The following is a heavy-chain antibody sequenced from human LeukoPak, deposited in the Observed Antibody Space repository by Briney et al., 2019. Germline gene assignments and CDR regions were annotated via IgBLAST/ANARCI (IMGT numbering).Heavy chain of an antibody. J-gene: IGHJ4*02. Sequence: SETLSLTCTVSGGSISSSYWSWIRQPPGKGLGWIGYIYYSGSTNYNPSLKSRVTMSVDTSKYQFSLKLSSVTAADTAVYYCARDAVGATRRDYFDYWGQGTLVTVSS. D-gene: IGHD1-26*01. CDR3: ARDAVGATRRDYFDY. CDR1: GGSISSSY. CDR2: IYYSGST. V-gene: IGHV4-59*01.